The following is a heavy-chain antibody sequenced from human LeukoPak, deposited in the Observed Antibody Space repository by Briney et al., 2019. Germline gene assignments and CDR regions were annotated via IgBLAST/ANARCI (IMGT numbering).Heavy chain of an antibody. CDR1: SGSISSYY. J-gene: IGHJ4*02. CDR3: ARRTGYSSSWLDY. V-gene: IGHV4-59*01. CDR2: IYYTGST. D-gene: IGHD6-13*01. Sequence: SETLSLTCTLSSGSISSYYWSWIRQPPGKGLEWIGYIYYTGSTNYNPSLKSRVTISVDTSKNQFSLKLSSVTAADTAVYYCARRTGYSSSWLDYWGQGTLVTVSS.